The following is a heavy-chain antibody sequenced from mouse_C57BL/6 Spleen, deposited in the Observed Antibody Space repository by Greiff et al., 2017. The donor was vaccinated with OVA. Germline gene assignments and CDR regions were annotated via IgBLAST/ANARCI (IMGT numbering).Heavy chain of an antibody. D-gene: IGHD2-14*01. CDR1: GFTFSSYA. CDR2: ISDGGSYT. CDR3: ARRKSTSGWYFDV. J-gene: IGHJ1*03. V-gene: IGHV5-4*03. Sequence: EVKVVESGGGLVKPGGSLKLSCAASGFTFSSYAMSWVRQTQEKRLEWVATISDGGSYTYYTDNVKGRFTFSRANAKNNLYMHRSHQKSEDTDMSYYARRKSTSGWYFDVWGTGTTVTVSS.